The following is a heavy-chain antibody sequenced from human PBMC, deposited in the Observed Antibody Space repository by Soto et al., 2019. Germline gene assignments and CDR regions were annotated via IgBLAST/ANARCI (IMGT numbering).Heavy chain of an antibody. CDR1: GFTASSYG. CDR3: ATSGGSGIYYIDYFDT. J-gene: IGHJ4*02. V-gene: IGHV3-30*03. Sequence: GGSLRLSCVASGFTASSYGMHWVRQAPGKGLEWVAVISYDGSNKYHEGFVKGRFTISRDNSKNTLYLQMHSLRAEDTAVYYCATSGGSGIYYIDYFDTWGQGTLVTVSS. CDR2: ISYDGSNK. D-gene: IGHD3-10*01.